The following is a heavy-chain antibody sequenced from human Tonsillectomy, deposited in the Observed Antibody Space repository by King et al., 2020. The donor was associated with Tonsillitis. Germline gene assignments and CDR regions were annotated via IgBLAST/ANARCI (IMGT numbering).Heavy chain of an antibody. D-gene: IGHD2-8*01. CDR1: GYIFSGYY. CDR2: MNPNSCGT. CDR3: ARDYCTNGVCSWFDP. J-gene: IGHJ5*02. Sequence: GQLVQSGAEVKKPGASVKGSGKASGYIFSGYYMHWGRQAPGQGLELMGCMNPNSCGTNYAQKFQGRVNLTRDTSISTDYMELSRLRSDDTAVYYCARDYCTNGVCSWFDPWGQGTLVTVSS. V-gene: IGHV1-2*02.